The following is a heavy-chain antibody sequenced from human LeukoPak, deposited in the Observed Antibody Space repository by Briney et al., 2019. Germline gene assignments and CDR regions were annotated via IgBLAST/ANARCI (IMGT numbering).Heavy chain of an antibody. CDR2: MNPKSGNT. V-gene: IGHV1-8*03. J-gene: IGHJ4*02. D-gene: IGHD2-15*01. CDR1: GYTFTSYD. Sequence: ASVKVSCKASGYTFTSYDINWVRQATGQGLEWMGWMNPKSGNTGYAQKFQGRITITRNTSISTAHMELSSLRPEDTAVYYCARGREVVVAATLPYDYWGQGTLVTVSS. CDR3: ARGREVVVAATLPYDY.